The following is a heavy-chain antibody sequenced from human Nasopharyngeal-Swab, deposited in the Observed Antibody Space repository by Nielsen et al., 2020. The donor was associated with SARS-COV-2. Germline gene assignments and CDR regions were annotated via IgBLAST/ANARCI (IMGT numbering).Heavy chain of an antibody. V-gene: IGHV4-59*01. CDR2: IYYSGST. Sequence: SETLSLTCTVSGGSISSYYWSWIRQPPGKGLEWIGYIYYSGSTNYNPSLKSRVTISVDTSKNQFSLKLSSVTAADTAVYYCARGPDAAGTYYYYYDYMDVWGKGTTVTVSS. CDR1: GGSISSYY. CDR3: ARGPDAAGTYYYYYDYMDV. J-gene: IGHJ6*03. D-gene: IGHD6-13*01.